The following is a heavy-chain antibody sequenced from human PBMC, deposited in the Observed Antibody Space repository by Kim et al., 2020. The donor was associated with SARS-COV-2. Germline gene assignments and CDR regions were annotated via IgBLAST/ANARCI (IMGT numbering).Heavy chain of an antibody. CDR1: GFTFSSYA. CDR2: ISYDGSNK. D-gene: IGHD1-26*01. J-gene: IGHJ4*02. Sequence: GGSLRLSCAASGFTFSSYAMHWVRQAPGKGLEWVAVISYDGSNKYYADSVKGRFTISRDNSKNTLYLQMNSLRAEDTAVYYCARVYSGSYQGYFDYWGQGTLDTVSS. CDR3: ARVYSGSYQGYFDY. V-gene: IGHV3-30*04.